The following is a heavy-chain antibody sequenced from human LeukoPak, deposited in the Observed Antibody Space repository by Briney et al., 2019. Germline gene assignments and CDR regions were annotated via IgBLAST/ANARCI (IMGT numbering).Heavy chain of an antibody. CDR2: INHSGST. J-gene: IGHJ6*03. V-gene: IGHV4-34*01. Sequence: PSGTLSLTCAVYGGSFSGYYWSWIRQPPGKGLEWIGEINHSGSTNYNPSLKRRVTISVDTSKNQFSLKLCSGTAADTAVYYCARGARIYYYYMDVWGKGTTVTVSS. CDR1: GGSFSGYY. CDR3: ARGARIYYYYMDV. D-gene: IGHD6-6*01.